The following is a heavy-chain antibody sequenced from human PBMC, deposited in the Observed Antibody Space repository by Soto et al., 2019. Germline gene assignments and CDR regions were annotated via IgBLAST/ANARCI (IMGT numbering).Heavy chain of an antibody. V-gene: IGHV3-66*01. J-gene: IGHJ4*01. D-gene: IGHD3-10*01. Sequence: EVQLVESGGGLVQPGGSLRLSCAVSGFSVNNNYMSWVRQAPGKGLEWVSVIYSGGNTDYAESVRGRFTVSRDTSQNTLYLQMNSLRAEDTAIYYCTRDSSYYGSGRGVLDYWGHGTLVTVSS. CDR1: GFSVNNNY. CDR3: TRDSSYYGSGRGVLDY. CDR2: IYSGGNT.